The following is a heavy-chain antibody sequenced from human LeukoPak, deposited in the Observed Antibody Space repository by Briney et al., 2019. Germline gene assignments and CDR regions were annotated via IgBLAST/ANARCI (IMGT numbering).Heavy chain of an antibody. CDR3: ARLRGYSYGLDY. Sequence: GGSLRLSCAASGFTFSTYAISWVRQAPGKGLEWVSGISGNGDNTYYADSVKGRFTIYRDNSKSRLSLQMNSLRAEDTAVYYCARLRGYSYGLDYWGQGILVTVSS. V-gene: IGHV3-23*01. D-gene: IGHD5-18*01. J-gene: IGHJ4*02. CDR2: ISGNGDNT. CDR1: GFTFSTYA.